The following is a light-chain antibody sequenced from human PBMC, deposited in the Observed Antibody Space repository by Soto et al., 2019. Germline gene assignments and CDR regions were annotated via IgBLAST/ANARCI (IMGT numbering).Light chain of an antibody. J-gene: IGKJ1*01. V-gene: IGKV3-11*01. CDR3: QQRSNWWT. CDR1: QSVSSY. CDR2: DAS. Sequence: EIVRTQSPAAHSSFRFQRATRSWRASQSVSSYVAWYQQKPGQAPRLLIYDASNRATGIPARFSGSGSGTDFLPTISRLEPEDFAVYYCQQRSNWWTFGQGTKV.